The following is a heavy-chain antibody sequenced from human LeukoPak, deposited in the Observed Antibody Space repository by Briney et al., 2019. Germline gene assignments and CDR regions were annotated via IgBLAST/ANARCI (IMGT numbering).Heavy chain of an antibody. V-gene: IGHV3-21*06. CDR3: ATETNGRHYDY. J-gene: IGHJ4*02. Sequence: GGSLRLSCTASGLTFSTSGFNWVRQAPGKGLEWVASIGPTGSDRCHADSIKGRFTIPRDNANNFLYLQMNSLRAEDTAVYYCATETNGRHYDYWGQGTLLTVSS. CDR1: GLTFSTSG. D-gene: IGHD1-14*01. CDR2: IGPTGSDR.